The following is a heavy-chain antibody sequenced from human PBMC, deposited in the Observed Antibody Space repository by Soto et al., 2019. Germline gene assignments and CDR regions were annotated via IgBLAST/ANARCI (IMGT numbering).Heavy chain of an antibody. Sequence: ASVKVSCKASGYTFTTYSISWVRQAPGQGLEWMAWISTSNGDTHYAQKVQDRVSMTTDRFTSTAYMELRSLRSDDTAIYYCARDSAAHGPVFDYWGQGTLVTVSS. CDR3: ARDSAAHGPVFDY. CDR2: ISTSNGDT. J-gene: IGHJ4*02. CDR1: GYTFTTYS. V-gene: IGHV1-18*04. D-gene: IGHD6-13*01.